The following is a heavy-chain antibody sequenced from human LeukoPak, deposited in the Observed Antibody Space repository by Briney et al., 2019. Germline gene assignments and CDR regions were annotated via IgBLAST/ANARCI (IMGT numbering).Heavy chain of an antibody. Sequence: GGSLRLSCAASGFTFSSYAMHWVRQAPGKGLEYVSAISSNGGSTYYANSVKGRFTISRDNSKNTLYLQMGSLRAEDTAVYYCARAIGSYYCSYWGQGTLVTVSS. CDR1: GFTFSSYA. CDR2: ISSNGGST. J-gene: IGHJ4*02. D-gene: IGHD1-26*01. CDR3: ARAIGSYYCSY. V-gene: IGHV3-64*01.